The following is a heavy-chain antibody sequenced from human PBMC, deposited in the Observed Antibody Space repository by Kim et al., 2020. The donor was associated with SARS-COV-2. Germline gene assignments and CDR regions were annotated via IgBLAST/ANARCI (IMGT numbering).Heavy chain of an antibody. CDR1: GYTFTSYD. D-gene: IGHD3-3*01. Sequence: ASVKVSCKASGYTFTSYDINWVRQATGQGLEWMGWMNPNSGNTGYAQKFQGRVTMTRNTSISTAYMELSSLRSEDTAVYYCARGRPQDFWSGWGGGFDPWGQGTLVTVSS. CDR2: MNPNSGNT. V-gene: IGHV1-8*01. J-gene: IGHJ5*02. CDR3: ARGRPQDFWSGWGGGFDP.